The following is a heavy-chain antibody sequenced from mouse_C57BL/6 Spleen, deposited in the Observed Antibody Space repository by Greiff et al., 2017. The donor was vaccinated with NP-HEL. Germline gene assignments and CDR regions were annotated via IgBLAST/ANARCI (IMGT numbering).Heavy chain of an antibody. CDR3: ARKDPGGYYGFAY. Sequence: QVQLKQPGAELVMPGASVKLSCKASGYTFTSFWMHWVKQRPGQGLEWIGEIDPSDSYTNYNQKFKGKSTLTVDKSSSTAYMQLSSLTSEDSAVYYCARKDPGGYYGFAYWGQGTLVTVSA. J-gene: IGHJ3*01. D-gene: IGHD2-3*01. CDR1: GYTFTSFW. V-gene: IGHV1-69*01. CDR2: IDPSDSYT.